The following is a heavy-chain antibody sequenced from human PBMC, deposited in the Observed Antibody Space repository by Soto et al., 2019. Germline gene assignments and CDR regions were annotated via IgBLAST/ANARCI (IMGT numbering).Heavy chain of an antibody. CDR2: FDPEEGKT. D-gene: IGHD6-6*01. V-gene: IGHV1-24*01. Sequence: ASVKVSCKVSRYTLNDLSLHWVRQAPGKRLEWMGGFDPEEGKTVYAQRFQGRLTMTGDTSTDTRYMELHSLTSDDTAVYYCAIKLGYFDYWGQGTLVTVSS. CDR1: RYTLNDLS. CDR3: AIKLGYFDY. J-gene: IGHJ4*02.